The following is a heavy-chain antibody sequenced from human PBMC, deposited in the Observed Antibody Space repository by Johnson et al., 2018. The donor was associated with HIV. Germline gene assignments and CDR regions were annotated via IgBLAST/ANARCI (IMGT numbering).Heavy chain of an antibody. CDR3: AGWLNEAFDV. V-gene: IGHV3-33*01. Sequence: QLVESGGGVVQPGRSLRLSCAVSGISFSSYAMHWVRQAPGKGLKWVAVTWYDGSNKQYADSVKGRFTISRDNSRNTLYLQMNSLRAEDTAVYYCAGWLNEAFDVWGQGTMVTVSS. J-gene: IGHJ3*01. D-gene: IGHD6-19*01. CDR2: TWYDGSNK. CDR1: GISFSSYA.